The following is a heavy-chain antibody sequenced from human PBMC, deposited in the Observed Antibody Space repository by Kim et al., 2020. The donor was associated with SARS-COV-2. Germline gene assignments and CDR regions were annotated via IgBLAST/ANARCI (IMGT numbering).Heavy chain of an antibody. J-gene: IGHJ4*02. Sequence: SQKFRGRVTITRDTSAGTAYMELSSLRSEDTAVYYCARTLTGYYTGLEGYWGQGTLVTVSS. V-gene: IGHV1-3*01. D-gene: IGHD3-9*01. CDR3: ARTLTGYYTGLEGY.